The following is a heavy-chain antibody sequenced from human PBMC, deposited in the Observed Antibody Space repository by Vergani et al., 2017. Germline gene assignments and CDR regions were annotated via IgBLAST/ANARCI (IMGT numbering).Heavy chain of an antibody. Sequence: EVQLVQSGAEVKKPGESLKISCQISGYSFTNYWIGWVRQMPGKGLEWMGIIHPADSVTRYSPSFQGQVTISVDKSISTAYLQRSSLRASDSAMYYCARLYGGDSSGSKYFDYWGQGTLVTVSS. CDR2: IHPADSVT. V-gene: IGHV5-51*01. CDR1: GYSFTNYW. J-gene: IGHJ4*02. D-gene: IGHD3-22*01. CDR3: ARLYGGDSSGSKYFDY.